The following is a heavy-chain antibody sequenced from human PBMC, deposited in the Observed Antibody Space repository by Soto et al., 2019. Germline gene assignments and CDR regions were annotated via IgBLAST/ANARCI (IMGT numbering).Heavy chain of an antibody. D-gene: IGHD5-12*01. V-gene: IGHV1-69*13. J-gene: IGHJ4*02. Sequence: SVKVSYKVSGGSFSNFGISWVRQAPGQGLEWMEGIVPVFGRPNYAQRFRGRLTITADESTSTGYMELISLRSDDTAVYYCAREGSGYNVRGQGTPVTVCS. CDR2: IVPVFGRP. CDR1: GGSFSNFG. CDR3: AREGSGYNV.